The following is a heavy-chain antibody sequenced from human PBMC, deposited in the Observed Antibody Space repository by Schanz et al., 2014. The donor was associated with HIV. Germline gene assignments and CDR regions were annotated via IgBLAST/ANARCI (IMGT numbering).Heavy chain of an antibody. V-gene: IGHV3-33*01. CDR1: GFTYRNYG. Sequence: VQLVESGGGLVEPGGSLRLSCAASGFTYRNYGMHWVRQAPGKGLEWVAVIWVDGTSKFYADSVKGRFMISRDNSNNTLYLQMNSLRAEDTSVYYCARGFQGFDYWGQGTLVTVSS. D-gene: IGHD3-10*01. CDR2: IWVDGTSK. J-gene: IGHJ4*02. CDR3: ARGFQGFDY.